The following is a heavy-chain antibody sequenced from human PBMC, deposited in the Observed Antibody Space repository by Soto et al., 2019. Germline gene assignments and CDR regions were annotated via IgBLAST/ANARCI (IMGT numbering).Heavy chain of an antibody. CDR1: GFTFSSYA. V-gene: IGHV3-30-3*01. CDR3: SRDPLWWTAMVHWYFAL. Sequence: QVQLVESGGGVVQPGRSLRLSCAASGFTFSSYAMHWVRQAPGKGLEWVAVISYDGSNKYYEDSVKGRFTISRDNSRNTLDLQMICRRTEYTAVYYCSRDPLWWTAMVHWYFALWGRGTLVTVSP. D-gene: IGHD5-18*01. J-gene: IGHJ2*01. CDR2: ISYDGSNK.